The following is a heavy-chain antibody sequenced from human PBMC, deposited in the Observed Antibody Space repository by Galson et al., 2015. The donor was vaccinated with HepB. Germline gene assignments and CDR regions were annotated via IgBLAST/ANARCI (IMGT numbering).Heavy chain of an antibody. D-gene: IGHD2-2*01. V-gene: IGHV1-3*01. CDR1: GYTFTSYV. CDR3: ARGGLVVVVPSAMGGAFDI. Sequence: SVKVSCKASGYTFTSYVIHWVRQAPGHRLEWMGWISPGNGNTKYSQQFQGRVTITRDTSTSTAYMELRSLRSDDTAVYYCARGGLVVVVPSAMGGAFDIWGQGTMVTVSS. CDR2: ISPGNGNT. J-gene: IGHJ3*02.